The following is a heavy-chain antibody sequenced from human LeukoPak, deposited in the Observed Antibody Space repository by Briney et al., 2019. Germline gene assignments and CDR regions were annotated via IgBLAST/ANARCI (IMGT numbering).Heavy chain of an antibody. D-gene: IGHD5-12*01. CDR3: ARVRIQWVPFGIEY. CDR2: VYYSGST. CDR1: VASVSSGSYY. V-gene: IGHV4-61*01. J-gene: IGHJ4*02. Sequence: SETLSLTCTVSVASVSSGSYYWSWIRQPPGKGLEWSGYVYYSGSTNYNPSLKSRVTISVDPSKNQFSLKLSSVTAADPAVYYCARVRIQWVPFGIEYWGQGNLVIVSS.